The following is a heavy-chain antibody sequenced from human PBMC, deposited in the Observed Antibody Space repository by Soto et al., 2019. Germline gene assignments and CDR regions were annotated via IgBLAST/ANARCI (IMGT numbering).Heavy chain of an antibody. Sequence: SETLSLTCAVYGGSFSGYYWSWIRQPPGKGLEWIGEINHSGSTNYNPSLKSRVTISVDTSKYQFSLKLSSVTAADTAVYYCARGSVLLWFGELWYYYYGMDVWGQGTTVTVSS. V-gene: IGHV4-34*01. CDR3: ARGSVLLWFGELWYYYYGMDV. CDR1: GGSFSGYY. D-gene: IGHD3-10*01. CDR2: INHSGST. J-gene: IGHJ6*02.